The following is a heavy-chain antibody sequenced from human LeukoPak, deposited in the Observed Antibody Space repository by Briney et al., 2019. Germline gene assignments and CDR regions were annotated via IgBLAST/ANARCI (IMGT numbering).Heavy chain of an antibody. CDR1: GYTFTSYD. CDR3: ARGIPGIAARRGKMLRPYYFDY. D-gene: IGHD6-6*01. J-gene: IGHJ4*02. Sequence: GASVKVSCKASGYTFTSYDINWVRQATGQGLEWMGWMNPNSGNTGYAQKFQGRVTMTRNTSISTAYMELSSLRSEDTAVYYCARGIPGIAARRGKMLRPYYFDYWGQGTLVTVSS. V-gene: IGHV1-8*01. CDR2: MNPNSGNT.